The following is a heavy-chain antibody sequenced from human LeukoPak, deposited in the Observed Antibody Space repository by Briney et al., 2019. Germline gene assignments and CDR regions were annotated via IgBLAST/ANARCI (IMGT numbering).Heavy chain of an antibody. CDR3: ARDRIMITFGGDRSGGLFDY. CDR2: SGSGSGGST. J-gene: IGHJ4*02. Sequence: PGGSLRLSCAASGFTFSSSAMSWVRQAPGKGLEWVSNSGSGSGGSTYYADSAKGRFTISRDNSKNTLYLQMNSLRAEDTAVYYCARDRIMITFGGDRSGGLFDYWGQGILVTVSS. V-gene: IGHV3-23*01. D-gene: IGHD3-16*01. CDR1: GFTFSSSA.